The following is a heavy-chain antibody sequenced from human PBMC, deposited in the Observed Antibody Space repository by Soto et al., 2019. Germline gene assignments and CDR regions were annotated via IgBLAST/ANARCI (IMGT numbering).Heavy chain of an antibody. D-gene: IGHD6-19*01. V-gene: IGHV3-74*01. CDR2: INGDGSTT. Sequence: EVQLVESGGGLVQPGGSLRLSCAASGFTFSSYWMQWVRQVPGKGLMWVSHINGDGSTTNYADSVQGRFTISRDNAKNTLYLQMNSLRAEDTAVYYCAKAIRSSCGCDYWGQGTLVTVSS. CDR3: AKAIRSSCGCDY. J-gene: IGHJ4*02. CDR1: GFTFSSYW.